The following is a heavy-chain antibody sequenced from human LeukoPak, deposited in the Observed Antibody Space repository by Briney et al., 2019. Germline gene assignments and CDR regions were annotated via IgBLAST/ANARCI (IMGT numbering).Heavy chain of an antibody. CDR2: INHSGST. Sequence: PSETLSLTCAVYGGSFSGYYWSWIRQPPGKGLEWIGEINHSGSTNYNPSLKSRVTISVDTSKNQFSLKLSSVTAADTAVYYCARGSWXYIPXXFDXWGQGTLVTVSS. CDR1: GGSFSGYY. CDR3: ARGSWXYIPXXFDX. J-gene: IGHJ4*02. D-gene: IGHD2-21*01. V-gene: IGHV4-34*01.